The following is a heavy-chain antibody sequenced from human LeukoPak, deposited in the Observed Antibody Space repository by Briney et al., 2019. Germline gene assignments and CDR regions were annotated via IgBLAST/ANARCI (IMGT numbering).Heavy chain of an antibody. CDR2: ISSSGSTI. D-gene: IGHD1-14*01. CDR1: GFTLSDYY. CDR3: ARARVRTVYDAFDI. V-gene: IGHV3-11*01. Sequence: GGSLRLSCAASGFTLSDYYMSWIRQAPGKGLEWVSYISSSGSTIYYADSVKGRFTISRDNAKNSLYLQMNSLRAEDTAVYYCARARVRTVYDAFDIWGQGTMVTVSS. J-gene: IGHJ3*02.